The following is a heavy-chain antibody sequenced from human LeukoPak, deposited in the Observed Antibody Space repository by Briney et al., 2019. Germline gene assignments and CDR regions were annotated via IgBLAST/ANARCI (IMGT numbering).Heavy chain of an antibody. Sequence: GESLKISCKTSGYSFDTYWIAWVRQMPGKGLEWMGNINPGDSDIRYSPTFQGQATISVDKSTSTAYLQWSSLQATDTAMYFCARRHDYGFFFDYWGQGTLITVSS. V-gene: IGHV5-51*01. D-gene: IGHD4-17*01. J-gene: IGHJ4*02. CDR1: GYSFDTYW. CDR3: ARRHDYGFFFDY. CDR2: INPGDSDI.